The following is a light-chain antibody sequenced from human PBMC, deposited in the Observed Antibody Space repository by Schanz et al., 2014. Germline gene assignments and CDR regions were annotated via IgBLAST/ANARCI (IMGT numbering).Light chain of an antibody. V-gene: IGKV3-20*01. CDR2: ATS. CDR1: QTVSSSS. CDR3: QQYSSYSPT. Sequence: EIVLTQSPDTLSLSPGERATLFCRASQTVSSSSLAWYQQKPGQAPRLLIYATSFRATGIPDRFSGSGSGTDFTLTISRLEPEDFATYYCQQYSSYSPTFGQGTKVEV. J-gene: IGKJ1*01.